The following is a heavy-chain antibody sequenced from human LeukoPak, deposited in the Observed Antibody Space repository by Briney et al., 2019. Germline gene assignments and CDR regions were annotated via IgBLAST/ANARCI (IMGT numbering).Heavy chain of an antibody. Sequence: GGSLRLSCAASGFTFSSYLMHWVRQAPGKGLVWVSRVNADGSSTNYADSVKGRFTISRDNAKNTLYLQMNSLRAEDTAVYYCAKAGDIVATTQDYWGQGTLVTVSS. J-gene: IGHJ4*02. CDR1: GFTFSSYL. V-gene: IGHV3-74*01. D-gene: IGHD5-12*01. CDR3: AKAGDIVATTQDY. CDR2: VNADGSST.